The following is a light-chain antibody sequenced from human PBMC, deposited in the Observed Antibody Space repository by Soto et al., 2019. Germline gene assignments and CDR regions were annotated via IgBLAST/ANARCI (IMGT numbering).Light chain of an antibody. CDR1: QNINSY. CDR2: AAS. Sequence: DIEMTQSPSSLSAYVGNTVTMXXRESQNINSYLNWYQHKLGKAPNXVIYAASNLQSGVPSRFSGSGSGPEFTLTISNLQPEDFATYYCQQTYDIPRTFGPGTKVDIK. J-gene: IGKJ1*01. CDR3: QQTYDIPRT. V-gene: IGKV1-39*01.